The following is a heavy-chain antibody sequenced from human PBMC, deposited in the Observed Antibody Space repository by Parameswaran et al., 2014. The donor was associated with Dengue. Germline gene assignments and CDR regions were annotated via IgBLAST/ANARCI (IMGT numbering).Heavy chain of an antibody. Sequence: WIRQPPGKGLEWIGEINHSGSTNYNPSLKSRVTISVDTSKNQFSLKLSSVTAADTAVYYCARRRRGYSYGLAFDIWGQGTMVTVSS. CDR2: INHSGST. CDR3: ARRRRGYSYGLAFDI. J-gene: IGHJ3*02. V-gene: IGHV4-34*01. D-gene: IGHD5-18*01.